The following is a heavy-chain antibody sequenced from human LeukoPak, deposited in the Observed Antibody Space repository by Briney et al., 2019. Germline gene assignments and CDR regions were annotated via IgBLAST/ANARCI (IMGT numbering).Heavy chain of an antibody. D-gene: IGHD4-17*01. J-gene: IGHJ4*02. CDR2: LYYSGNI. CDR1: GGSISSYY. Sequence: SETLSLTCTVSGGSISSYYWSWIRQPPGKGLEWIGCLYYSGNIDYNPSLKSRVTISVDTSKNQFSLRLTSVTAADTAVYYCARHDHYAFDYWGQGTLATVSS. V-gene: IGHV4-59*08. CDR3: ARHDHYAFDY.